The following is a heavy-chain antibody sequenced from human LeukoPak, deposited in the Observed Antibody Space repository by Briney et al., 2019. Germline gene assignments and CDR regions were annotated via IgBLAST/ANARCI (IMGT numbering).Heavy chain of an antibody. CDR1: GGSISSGGYY. J-gene: IGHJ4*02. Sequence: SQTLSLTCTVSGGSISSGGYYWSWIRQPPGKGLEWIGYIYYSGSTYYNPSLKSRVTISVDTSKNQFSLKLSSVTAADTAVYYCARDRSGFGELLGFDYWGQGTLVTVSS. V-gene: IGHV4-30-4*08. CDR2: IYYSGST. D-gene: IGHD3-10*01. CDR3: ARDRSGFGELLGFDY.